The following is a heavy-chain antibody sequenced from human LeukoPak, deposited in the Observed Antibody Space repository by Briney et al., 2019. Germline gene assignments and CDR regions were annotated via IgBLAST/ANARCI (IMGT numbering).Heavy chain of an antibody. Sequence: GRSLRLSCAASGFTFSNYGMNWVRQAPGMGLEWVAVIWSDGRNKYYAESVKGRFTISRDDSKNTLYLQMNSLRADDTAIYYCAKNGVYCDVHCPADFWGQGTLVTVSS. D-gene: IGHD2-21*02. V-gene: IGHV3-33*06. CDR1: GFTFSNYG. CDR2: IWSDGRNK. J-gene: IGHJ4*02. CDR3: AKNGVYCDVHCPADF.